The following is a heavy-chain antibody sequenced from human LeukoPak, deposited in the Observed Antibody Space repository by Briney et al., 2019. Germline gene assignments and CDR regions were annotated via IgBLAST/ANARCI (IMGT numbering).Heavy chain of an antibody. CDR2: ISSSSSYI. D-gene: IGHD3-3*01. V-gene: IGHV3-21*04. Sequence: PGGSLRLSCAASGFTFSSYSMNWVRQAPGKGLEWVSSISSSSSYIYYADSVKGRFTISRDNAKNSLYLQMNSLRAEDTAVYYCARGSTYYDFWSGYYVDPIWFDPWGQGTLVTVSS. J-gene: IGHJ5*02. CDR3: ARGSTYYDFWSGYYVDPIWFDP. CDR1: GFTFSSYS.